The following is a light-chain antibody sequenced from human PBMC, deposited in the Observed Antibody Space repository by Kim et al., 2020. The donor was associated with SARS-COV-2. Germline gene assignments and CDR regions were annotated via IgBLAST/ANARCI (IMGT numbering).Light chain of an antibody. V-gene: IGLV10-54*01. CDR3: SAWDSSLSGWV. CDR1: SNNVGNQG. CDR2: SDN. Sequence: QAGLTQPPSMSKGLRQTATLTCTGHSNNVGNQGAAWLQQHQGHPPKLLSYSDNNRPSGISERLSASRSGNTASLTITGLQPEDEADYYCSAWDSSLSGWVFGGGTQLTVL. J-gene: IGLJ3*02.